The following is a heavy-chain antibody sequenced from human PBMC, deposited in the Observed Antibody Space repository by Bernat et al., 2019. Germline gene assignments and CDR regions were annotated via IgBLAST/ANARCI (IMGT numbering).Heavy chain of an antibody. Sequence: EVQLLESGGGLVQPGGSLRLSCAASGFTFSSYAMSWVRQAPGKGLEWVSAISGSGGSTYYADSVKGRFTISRENSKNTLYLQMNSLGAEDTAVYYCASDTVSSTRPKFDIWGHGTMVTVSS. CDR3: ASDTVSSTRPKFDI. J-gene: IGHJ3*02. CDR2: ISGSGGST. D-gene: IGHD6-6*01. V-gene: IGHV3-23*01. CDR1: GFTFSSYA.